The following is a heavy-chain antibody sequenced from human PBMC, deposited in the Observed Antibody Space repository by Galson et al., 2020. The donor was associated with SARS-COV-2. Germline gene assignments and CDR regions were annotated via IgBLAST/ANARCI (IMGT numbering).Heavy chain of an antibody. CDR3: ARVNSGTGYFPYYFYYMDV. V-gene: IGHV4-59*01. J-gene: IGHJ6*03. CDR2: IYYSGST. Sequence: SETLSLTCTVSGVSMRNYYWSWIRQPPGKGLEWIGYIYYSGSTNYNSSLESRLTLSMDMSTNQFSLRLTSVTAADTAVYYCARVNSGTGYFPYYFYYMDVWGKGTTVTVSS. CDR1: GVSMRNYY. D-gene: IGHD3-9*01.